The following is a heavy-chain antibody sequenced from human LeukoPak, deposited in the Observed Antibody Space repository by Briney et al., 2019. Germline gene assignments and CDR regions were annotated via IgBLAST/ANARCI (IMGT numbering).Heavy chain of an antibody. CDR2: MNPNSGNT. CDR1: GYTFTGYY. CDR3: ARAWGMGFDY. Sequence: ASVKVSCKASGYTFTGYYMHWVRQATGQGLEWMGWMNPNSGNTGYAQKFQGRVTITRNTSISTAYMELSSLRSEDTAVYYCARAWGMGFDYRGQGTLVTVSS. D-gene: IGHD3-16*01. J-gene: IGHJ4*02. V-gene: IGHV1-8*03.